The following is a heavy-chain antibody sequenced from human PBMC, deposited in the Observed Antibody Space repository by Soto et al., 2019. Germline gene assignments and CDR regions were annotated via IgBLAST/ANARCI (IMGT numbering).Heavy chain of an antibody. CDR3: ARGDPLLWFGEKVYYGMDV. J-gene: IGHJ6*02. CDR2: IYYSGST. D-gene: IGHD3-10*01. V-gene: IGHV4-59*01. CDR1: GASISSNF. Sequence: SETLSLTCSVSGASISSNFWSWVRQPPGKGLEWIGYIYYSGSTNYNPSLKSRATISVDTSKNQFSLKLSSVTAADTAVYYCARGDPLLWFGEKVYYGMDVWGQGTTVTVSS.